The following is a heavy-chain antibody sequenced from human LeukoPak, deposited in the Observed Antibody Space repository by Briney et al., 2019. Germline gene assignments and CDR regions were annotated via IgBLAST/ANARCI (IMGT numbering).Heavy chain of an antibody. CDR1: GFTFSGYA. CDR3: ARDSPDSSGYGDI. V-gene: IGHV3-30*14. J-gene: IGHJ3*02. D-gene: IGHD3-22*01. CDR2: ISDDGSNT. Sequence: PGGSLRLSCAASGFTFSGYAMHWVRQAPGKGLEWVTVISDDGSNTYYADSVRGRFTISRDNFKNTLYLQMNSLRAEDTAMYYCARDSPDSSGYGDIWGQGTMVTVSS.